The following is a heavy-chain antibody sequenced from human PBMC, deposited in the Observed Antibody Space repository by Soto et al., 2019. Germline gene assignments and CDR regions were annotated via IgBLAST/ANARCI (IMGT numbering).Heavy chain of an antibody. CDR3: AKDFATVTTVDY. J-gene: IGHJ4*02. V-gene: IGHV3-30*18. Sequence: QVQLVESGGGVVQPGRSLRLSCAASGFTFSSYGMHWVRQAPGKGLEWVAVISYDGSNKYYADSVKGRFTISRDNSKNTLYLPMNSLRDEDTAVYYCAKDFATVTTVDYWGQGTLVTVSS. D-gene: IGHD4-17*01. CDR2: ISYDGSNK. CDR1: GFTFSSYG.